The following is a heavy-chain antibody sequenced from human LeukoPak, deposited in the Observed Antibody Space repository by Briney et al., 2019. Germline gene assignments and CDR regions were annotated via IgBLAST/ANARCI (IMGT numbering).Heavy chain of an antibody. CDR1: GFTVSSNY. J-gene: IGHJ6*03. D-gene: IGHD2/OR15-2a*01. CDR3: ASGNDYFYYYYYMDV. Sequence: GGSLRLSCAASGFTVSSNYMSWVRQAPGEGLEWVSVIYSGGSTYYADSVKGRFTISRANSKNTLYLQMNSLRAEDTAVYYCASGNDYFYYYYYMDVWGKGTTVTVSS. CDR2: IYSGGST. V-gene: IGHV3-53*01.